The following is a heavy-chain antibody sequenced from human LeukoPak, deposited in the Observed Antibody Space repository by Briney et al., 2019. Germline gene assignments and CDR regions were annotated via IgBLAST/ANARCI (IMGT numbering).Heavy chain of an antibody. J-gene: IGHJ4*02. V-gene: IGHV4-59*01. CDR3: AREVRVSGYFEY. CDR1: GDSIRSYF. CDR2: IYNSGST. Sequence: PSETLSLTCTVSGDSIRSYFWSWIRQPPGKGLEWIAYIYNSGSTNYNPSLRSRVTISVDTSKNQFSLRLSSVTAADTAVYYCAREVRVSGYFEYWGQGTLVTVSS. D-gene: IGHD1-26*01.